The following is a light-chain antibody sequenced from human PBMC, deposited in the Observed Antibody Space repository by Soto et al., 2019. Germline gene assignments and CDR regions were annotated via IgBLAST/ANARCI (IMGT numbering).Light chain of an antibody. CDR1: QSITSN. CDR2: GAS. J-gene: IGKJ1*01. Sequence: EIVMTQSPVTQAESPGERDTLPCRASQSITSNLAWYQQKPGQAPRLLLFGASTRATGIPDRFSGSGSGTEFTLTISSLQSEDFAVYYCQQYNDWPRTFGQGTKVDIK. V-gene: IGKV3D-15*01. CDR3: QQYNDWPRT.